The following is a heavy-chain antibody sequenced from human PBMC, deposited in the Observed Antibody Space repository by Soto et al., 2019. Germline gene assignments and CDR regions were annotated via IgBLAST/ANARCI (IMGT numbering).Heavy chain of an antibody. CDR3: EREKVVVSSADAFDI. D-gene: IGHD3-22*01. CDR1: GFTFSSYS. J-gene: IGHJ3*02. V-gene: IGHV3-48*02. Sequence: PGGSLRLSCAASGFTFSSYSMNWVRQAPGKGLEWVSYISSSSSTIYYADSVKGRFTISRDNAKNSLYLQMNRLRDEDTAVYYCEREKVVVSSADAFDIWGQGTMVTVSS. CDR2: ISSSSSTI.